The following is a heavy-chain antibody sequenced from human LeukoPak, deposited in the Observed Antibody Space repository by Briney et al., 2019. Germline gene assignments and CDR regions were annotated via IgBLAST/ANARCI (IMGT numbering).Heavy chain of an antibody. CDR2: IYTSGST. CDR1: GGSFSGYY. CDR3: ARGRYYDSSGTNWFDP. D-gene: IGHD3-22*01. V-gene: IGHV4-59*10. Sequence: PSETLSLTCAVYGGSFSGYYWSWIRQPAGMGLEWIGRIYTSGSTNYNPSLKSRVTMSVDTSKNQFSLKLNSVTAADTAVYYCARGRYYDSSGTNWFDPWGQGTLVTVSS. J-gene: IGHJ5*02.